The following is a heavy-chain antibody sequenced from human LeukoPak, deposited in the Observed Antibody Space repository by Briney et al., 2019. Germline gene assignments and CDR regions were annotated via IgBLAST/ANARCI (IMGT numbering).Heavy chain of an antibody. Sequence: GGSLRLSCAASGFTVSSTYMSWVRQAPGTGRERVSVIYSGGSTYYADSVKGRFTISRDNSKNTLYLQMNSLRAEDTAVYYCARVGVAVRGAIDYWGQGTLVTVSS. CDR2: IYSGGST. CDR3: ARVGVAVRGAIDY. V-gene: IGHV3-66*01. J-gene: IGHJ4*02. D-gene: IGHD3-10*01. CDR1: GFTVSSTY.